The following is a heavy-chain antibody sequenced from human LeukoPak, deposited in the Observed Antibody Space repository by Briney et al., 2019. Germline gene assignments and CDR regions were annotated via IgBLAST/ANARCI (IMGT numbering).Heavy chain of an antibody. J-gene: IGHJ6*03. CDR1: GPSISSGGYY. Sequence: SQTLSLTCTVSGPSISSGGYYWSWLRQPPGKGLEWTGYIYHSGSTYYNPSLKSRVTISVDRSKNQFPLKLSSVTAADTAVYYCARGNVVVPAAIGDYYYYMDVWGKGTTVTVSS. V-gene: IGHV4-30-2*01. D-gene: IGHD2-2*01. CDR3: ARGNVVVPAAIGDYYYYMDV. CDR2: IYHSGST.